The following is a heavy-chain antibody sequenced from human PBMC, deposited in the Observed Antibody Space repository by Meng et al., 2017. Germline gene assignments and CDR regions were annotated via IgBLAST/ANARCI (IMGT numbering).Heavy chain of an antibody. D-gene: IGHD5-18*01. J-gene: IGHJ6*02. CDR1: GYTFTSYG. CDR2: ISAYNGNT. CDR3: ARRGADTAMVYYYYGMDV. V-gene: IGHV1-18*01. Sequence: ASVKVVCKASGYTFTSYGISWVRQAPGQGLEWMGWISAYNGNTNYAQKLQGRVTMTTETSTSTAYMELRSLRSDATAVYYCARRGADTAMVYYYYGMDVWGQGTTVTVSS.